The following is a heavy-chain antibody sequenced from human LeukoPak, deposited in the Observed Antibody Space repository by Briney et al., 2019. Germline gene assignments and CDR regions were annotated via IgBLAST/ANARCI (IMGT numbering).Heavy chain of an antibody. CDR1: GFTFSDHY. J-gene: IGHJ4*02. V-gene: IGHV4-39*01. CDR2: IYYSGST. D-gene: IGHD5-18*01. Sequence: GSLRLSCTVSGFTFSDHYIEWVRQPPGKGLEWIGSIYYSGSTYYNPSLKSRVTISVDTSKNQFSLKLSSVTAADTAVYYCARQGYSYFFDYRGQGTLVTVSS. CDR3: ARQGYSYFFDY.